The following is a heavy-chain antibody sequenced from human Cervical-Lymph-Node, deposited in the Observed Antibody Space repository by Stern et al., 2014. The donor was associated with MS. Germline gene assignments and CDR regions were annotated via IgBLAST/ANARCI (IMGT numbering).Heavy chain of an antibody. D-gene: IGHD3-16*02. CDR3: VKDISERHYYFDS. CDR1: GFTFDDCA. Sequence: VQLEESGGGSVQPGRSLRLYCAASGFTFDDCAMHWVRQAPGKGLAWVYVISWNSNNIGYSDSVRGRFSIARDNAKNSLYLQMNGLRPEDTALYYCVKDISERHYYFDSWGEGTLVTVSS. CDR2: ISWNSNNI. V-gene: IGHV3-9*01. J-gene: IGHJ4*02.